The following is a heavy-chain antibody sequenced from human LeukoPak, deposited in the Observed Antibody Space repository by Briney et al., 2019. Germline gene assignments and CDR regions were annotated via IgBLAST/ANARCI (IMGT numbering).Heavy chain of an antibody. J-gene: IGHJ3*01. CDR2: IYHSGST. CDR1: GYSISSGYY. CDR3: ARGGGLTVRNPFDV. V-gene: IGHV4-38-2*02. Sequence: SETLSLTCTVSGYSISSGYYWGWIRPPPGKGLEWIGSIYHSGSTYYNPSLKSRVTISVDTSKNQFSLKLSSVTAADTAVYYCARGGGLTVRNPFDVWGQGTMVTVSS. D-gene: IGHD2-21*02.